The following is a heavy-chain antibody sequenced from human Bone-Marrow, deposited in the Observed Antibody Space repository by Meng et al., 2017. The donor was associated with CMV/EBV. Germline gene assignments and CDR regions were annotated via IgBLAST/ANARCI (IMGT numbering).Heavy chain of an antibody. CDR1: GGTFSTYA. J-gene: IGHJ5*02. V-gene: IGHV1-18*01. CDR2: ISAYNGYI. D-gene: IGHD6-19*01. Sequence: ASVKVSCKASGGTFSTYAISWVRQAPGQGLEWMGWISAYNGYINYAQKLQGRVTMTTDTSTSTAYMELRSLRSDDTAVYYCARAQAGVGWFDPWGQGTLVTVSS. CDR3: ARAQAGVGWFDP.